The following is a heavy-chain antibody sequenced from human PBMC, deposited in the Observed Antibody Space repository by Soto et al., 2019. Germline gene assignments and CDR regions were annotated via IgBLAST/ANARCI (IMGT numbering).Heavy chain of an antibody. CDR3: AKALYYYDSSGYYHPYFDY. D-gene: IGHD3-22*01. CDR2: ISYDGSNK. CDR1: GFTFSSYG. J-gene: IGHJ4*02. Sequence: QVQLVESGGGVVQPGRSLRLSCAASGFTFSSYGMHWVRQAPGKGLEWVAVISYDGSNKYYADSMKGRFTISRDNSKKTLYLQMNSLRAEYTAVYYCAKALYYYDSSGYYHPYFDYWGQGTLVTVSS. V-gene: IGHV3-30*18.